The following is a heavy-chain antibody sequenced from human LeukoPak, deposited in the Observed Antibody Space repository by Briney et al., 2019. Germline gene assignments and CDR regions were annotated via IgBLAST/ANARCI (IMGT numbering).Heavy chain of an antibody. J-gene: IGHJ4*02. D-gene: IGHD3-10*02. Sequence: GGSLRLSCAASGFTFSSYWMHWVRQAPGKGLVWVSRINSDGSSTSYADSVKGRFTISRDHAQTPLYLQMNSLRPAHTAVYYCARDRYYVLDYSGQGILVTVSS. CDR2: INSDGSST. V-gene: IGHV3-74*01. CDR3: ARDRYYVLDY. CDR1: GFTFSSYW.